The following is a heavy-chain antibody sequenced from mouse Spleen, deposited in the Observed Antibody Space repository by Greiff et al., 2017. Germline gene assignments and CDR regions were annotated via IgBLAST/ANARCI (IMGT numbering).Heavy chain of an antibody. J-gene: IGHJ3*01. CDR2: ISSGGGNT. Sequence: DVQLQESGGGLVKPGGSLKLSCAASGFTFSSYTMSWVRQTPAKRLEWVATISSGGGNTYYPDSVKGRFTISRDNARNTLYLQMSSLRSEDTAMYYCARHQAAFAYWGQGTLVTVSA. CDR1: GFTFSSYT. CDR3: ARHQAAFAY. V-gene: IGHV5-9*04.